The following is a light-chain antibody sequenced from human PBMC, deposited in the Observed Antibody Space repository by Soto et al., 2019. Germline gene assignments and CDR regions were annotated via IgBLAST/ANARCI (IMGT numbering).Light chain of an antibody. J-gene: IGKJ3*01. CDR2: WAS. CDR1: QSVLYSSNNKNY. Sequence: DIVMTQSPDSLAGSLGERATINCKSSQSVLYSSNNKNYLAWYQQKPGQPPKLLIYWASTRESGVPDRFSGSGSGTDFTLTISSLQAEGVAVYYCQQYYSTPFTFGPGTKVDIK. CDR3: QQYYSTPFT. V-gene: IGKV4-1*01.